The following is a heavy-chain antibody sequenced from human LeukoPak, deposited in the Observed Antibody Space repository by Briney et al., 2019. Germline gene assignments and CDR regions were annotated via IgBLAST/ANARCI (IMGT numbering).Heavy chain of an antibody. CDR3: GREASALLLD. D-gene: IGHD3-3*02. J-gene: IGHJ4*02. Sequence: RTSETLSLTCTVSGASIRSYYWNWIRQFAGKGLEWIGRMYSSGNTDYNPSLQGRVTMSVDTSKNQFSLKLTSVTAADRAIYYCGREASALLLDWGQGVLVTVSP. V-gene: IGHV4-4*07. CDR1: GASIRSYY. CDR2: MYSSGNT.